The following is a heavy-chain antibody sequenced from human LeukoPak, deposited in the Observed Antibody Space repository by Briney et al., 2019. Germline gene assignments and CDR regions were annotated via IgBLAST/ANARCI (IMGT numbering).Heavy chain of an antibody. Sequence: GGSLRLSSAASGFTFSPFAMNWVRQAPGKGLEWVSSISSSSTYIYYADSVKGRFTISRDNAKNSLYLQMNSLRAEDTAVYYCSRTRYYDILTGNILGSPPDYWGQGTLVTVSS. V-gene: IGHV3-21*01. D-gene: IGHD3-9*01. CDR2: ISSSSTYI. CDR3: SRTRYYDILTGNILGSPPDY. J-gene: IGHJ4*02. CDR1: GFTFSPFA.